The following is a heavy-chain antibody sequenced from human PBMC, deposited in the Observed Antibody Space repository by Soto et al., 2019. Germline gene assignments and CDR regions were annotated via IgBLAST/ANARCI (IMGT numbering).Heavy chain of an antibody. D-gene: IGHD2-2*01. CDR1: GYSFTSYW. J-gene: IGHJ6*02. CDR2: IDPSDSYT. V-gene: IGHV5-10-1*01. Sequence: PGESLKISCKGSGYSFTSYWISWLRQMPGKGLEGMGRIDPSDSYTNYSPSFQGHVTISADKSISTAYLQWSSLKASGTAMYYCASSPRGYCSSTSCRELGNYYGMDVWGQGTTVTVSS. CDR3: ASSPRGYCSSTSCRELGNYYGMDV.